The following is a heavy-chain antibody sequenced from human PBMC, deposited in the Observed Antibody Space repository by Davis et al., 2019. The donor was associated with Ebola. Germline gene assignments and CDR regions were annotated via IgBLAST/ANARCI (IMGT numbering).Heavy chain of an antibody. D-gene: IGHD6-13*01. CDR3: AKDYSSSWGAYYFDY. J-gene: IGHJ4*02. CDR1: GFIFSTYV. Sequence: GESLKISCSASGFIFSTYVMSWVRQAPGKGLEWVSTYGTSADTYYVDSVKGRFSISRDNSKNTVYLFMNSLRDEDTAVYYCAKDYSSSWGAYYFDYWGQGTLVTVSS. V-gene: IGHV3-23*02. CDR2: GTSADT.